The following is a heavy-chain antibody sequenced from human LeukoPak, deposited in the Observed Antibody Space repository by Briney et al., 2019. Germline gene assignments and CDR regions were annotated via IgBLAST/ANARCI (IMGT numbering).Heavy chain of an antibody. CDR2: IYYSGST. J-gene: IGHJ4*02. Sequence: LETLSLTCTVSGGSISSYYWSWIRQPPGKGLEWIGYIYYSGSTNYNPSLKSRVTISVDTSKNQFSLKLSSVTAADTAVYYCARDRLRGVYFDYWGQGTLVTVSS. D-gene: IGHD3-10*01. V-gene: IGHV4-59*01. CDR1: GGSISSYY. CDR3: ARDRLRGVYFDY.